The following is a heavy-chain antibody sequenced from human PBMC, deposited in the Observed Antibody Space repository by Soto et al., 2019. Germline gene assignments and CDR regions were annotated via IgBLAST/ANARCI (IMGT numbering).Heavy chain of an antibody. D-gene: IGHD2-21*02. J-gene: IGHJ1*01. Sequence: GGSLRLSCAASGFTLGSYAMSWVRQAPGKGLEWVSAISGSGGSTYYADSVKGRFTISRDNSKNTLYLQMNSLRAEDTAVYYCAKDSAYCGGDCYSRDFQHWGQGTLVTVSS. CDR3: AKDSAYCGGDCYSRDFQH. V-gene: IGHV3-23*01. CDR1: GFTLGSYA. CDR2: ISGSGGST.